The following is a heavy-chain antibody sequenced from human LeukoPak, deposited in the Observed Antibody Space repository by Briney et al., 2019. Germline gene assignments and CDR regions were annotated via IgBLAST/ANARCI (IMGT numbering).Heavy chain of an antibody. CDR3: ARVYSSSWSLLNPFDI. V-gene: IGHV4-34*01. D-gene: IGHD6-13*01. Sequence: SETLSLTCAVYGGSFSGYYWSWIRQPPGKGLEWIGEINHSGSTNYNPSLKSRVTISVDTSKNQFSLKLSSVTAADTAVYYCARVYSSSWSLLNPFDIWGQGTMVTVSS. CDR2: INHSGST. J-gene: IGHJ3*02. CDR1: GGSFSGYY.